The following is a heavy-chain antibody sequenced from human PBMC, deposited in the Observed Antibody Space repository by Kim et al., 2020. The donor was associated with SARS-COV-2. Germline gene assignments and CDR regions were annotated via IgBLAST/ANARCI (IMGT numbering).Heavy chain of an antibody. V-gene: IGHV3-23*01. CDR3: ASPPLSYRGTWYTYYFAY. D-gene: IGHD6-13*01. Sequence: GGSLRLSCAASGFTFSNYAMNWVRLAPGKGLEWVSGISVSGDRTYYADSVKGRFTISRDNSRNTLYLQMNSLRAEDTAVYFCASPPLSYRGTWYTYYFAYWGQGTQVTVSS. CDR1: GFTFSNYA. CDR2: ISVSGDRT. J-gene: IGHJ4*02.